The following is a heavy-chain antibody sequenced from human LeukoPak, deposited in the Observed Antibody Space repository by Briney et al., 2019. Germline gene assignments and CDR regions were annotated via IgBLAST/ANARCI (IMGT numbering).Heavy chain of an antibody. CDR2: IRYDGSNK. Sequence: GGSLRLSCAASRFTFSSYGMHWVRQAPGKGLEWVAFIRYDGSNKYYADSVKGRFTISRDNSKNTLYLQMNSLRAEDTAVYYCAKDGNYYDSSGYYYGFFDFDYWGQGTLVTVSS. CDR3: AKDGNYYDSSGYYYGFFDFDY. D-gene: IGHD3-22*01. V-gene: IGHV3-30*02. CDR1: RFTFSSYG. J-gene: IGHJ4*02.